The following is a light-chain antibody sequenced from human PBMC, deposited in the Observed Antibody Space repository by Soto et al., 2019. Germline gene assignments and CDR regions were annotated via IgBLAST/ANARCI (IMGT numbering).Light chain of an antibody. Sequence: DIQMTQAPSSLSASVGDRVTITCRASQSITISLNWYHQQPGKAPRLLIYGASTLQTRVPSRFSGRGSMTDFALTISDLQPEDFATDYCQQTYTAPRTFGQGTTVDI. CDR2: GAS. J-gene: IGKJ1*01. CDR1: QSITIS. V-gene: IGKV1-39*01. CDR3: QQTYTAPRT.